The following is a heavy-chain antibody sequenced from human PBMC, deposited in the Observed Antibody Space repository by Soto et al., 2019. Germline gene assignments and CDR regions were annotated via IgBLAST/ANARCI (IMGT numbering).Heavy chain of an antibody. V-gene: IGHV3-48*01. CDR1: GFTVSTYS. CDR3: AKDIHIVVVTANFDY. D-gene: IGHD2-21*02. Sequence: EVQLVESGGGLVQRGGSLRLSCAVSGFTVSTYSLNWVRQAPGKGLEWVSYISSGSRTTIYYADSVKGRFTISRDNSKNSLYLQMNSLRAEDTALYYCAKDIHIVVVTANFDYWGQGTLVTVSS. CDR2: ISSGSRTTI. J-gene: IGHJ4*02.